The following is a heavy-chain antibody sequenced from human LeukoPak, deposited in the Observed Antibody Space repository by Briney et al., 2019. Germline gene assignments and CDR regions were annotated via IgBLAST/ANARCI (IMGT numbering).Heavy chain of an antibody. CDR3: ARSGNYGVNWFDP. D-gene: IGHD4-11*01. Sequence: GGSLRLSCAASGFTFSTYSMNWVRQAPGKGLEWVSYIYSTSTYIYYANSVKGRFTISRDNAKNSLFLQMNSLRAEDTAVYYCARSGNYGVNWFDPWGQGTLVTVSS. J-gene: IGHJ5*01. CDR2: IYSTSTYI. CDR1: GFTFSTYS. V-gene: IGHV3-21*01.